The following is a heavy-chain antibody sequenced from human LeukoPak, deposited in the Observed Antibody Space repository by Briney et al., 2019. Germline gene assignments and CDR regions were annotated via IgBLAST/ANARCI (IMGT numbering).Heavy chain of an antibody. CDR2: THYSGSP. Sequence: SETLSLTCTVSGGSISSYYWSWIRQPPGEGLEWIGYTHYSGSPKYNTSLKSRVSISGDTSETRFSLSMSSVTAANTAVYYGARQLYSNYNYFDYWGQGALVTVSS. CDR1: GGSISSYY. V-gene: IGHV4-59*08. D-gene: IGHD4-11*01. J-gene: IGHJ4*02. CDR3: ARQLYSNYNYFDY.